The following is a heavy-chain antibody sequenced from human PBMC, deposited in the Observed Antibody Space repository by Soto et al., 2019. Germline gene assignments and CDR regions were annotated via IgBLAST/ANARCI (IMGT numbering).Heavy chain of an antibody. CDR3: ARELSWEQLEVYYGMDV. Sequence: QVQLVESGGGVVQPGRSLRLSCAASGFTFSSYGMHWVRQAPGKGLEWVAVIWYDGSNKYYADSVKGRFTISRDNSKNTLYLQMNSLRTEDTAVYYCARELSWEQLEVYYGMDVWGQGTTVTLSS. CDR1: GFTFSSYG. J-gene: IGHJ6*02. CDR2: IWYDGSNK. V-gene: IGHV3-33*01. D-gene: IGHD1-26*01.